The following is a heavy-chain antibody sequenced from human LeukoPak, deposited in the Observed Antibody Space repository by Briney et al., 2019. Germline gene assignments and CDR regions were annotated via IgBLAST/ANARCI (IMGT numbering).Heavy chain of an antibody. V-gene: IGHV4-59*08. CDR1: GASLRNYY. J-gene: IGHJ5*02. D-gene: IGHD6-13*01. Sequence: SETLSLTCTVSGASLRNYYWSWIQQSPGKGLEWFGYIYYSGSTNYNPSLESRVAMSVDTSKNQLSLRLSSVAAAETAIYYCARRYSSSWYVGFFDPWGQGTLVTVSS. CDR2: IYYSGST. CDR3: ARRYSSSWYVGFFDP.